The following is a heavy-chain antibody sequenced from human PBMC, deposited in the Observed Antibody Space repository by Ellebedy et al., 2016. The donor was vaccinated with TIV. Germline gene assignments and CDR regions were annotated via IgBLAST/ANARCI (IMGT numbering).Heavy chain of an antibody. D-gene: IGHD3-22*01. CDR2: IYYTGAT. J-gene: IGHJ4*02. CDR1: GGSINNFY. Sequence: PSETLSLTCTVSGGSINNFYWTRIRQPPGKGLEWIGYIYYTGATNYNPSLKSRVTISLGTSKNQFSLNLYSVTAADTAVYYCAREGAHKFDTSGYYFDYWGQGAPVTVSS. V-gene: IGHV4-59*01. CDR3: AREGAHKFDTSGYYFDY.